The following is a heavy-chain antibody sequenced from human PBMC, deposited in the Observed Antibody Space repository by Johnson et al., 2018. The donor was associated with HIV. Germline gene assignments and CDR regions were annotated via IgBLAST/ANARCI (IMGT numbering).Heavy chain of an antibody. V-gene: IGHV3-33*06. D-gene: IGHD5-18*01. CDR1: GFTFSSYG. J-gene: IGHJ3*02. Sequence: QMQLVESGGGVVQPGRSLRLSCAASGFTFSSYGMHWVRQAPGKGLEWVAVIWYDGSNTYYADSVRGRFTLSRDNSENTLYLQMNSLRAEDTAVYYCAKDRGYSYAYGQRGAFDIWGQGKMVTVSS. CDR2: IWYDGSNT. CDR3: AKDRGYSYAYGQRGAFDI.